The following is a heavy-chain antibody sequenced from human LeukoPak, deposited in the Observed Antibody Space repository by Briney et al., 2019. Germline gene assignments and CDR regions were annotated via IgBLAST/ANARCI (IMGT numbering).Heavy chain of an antibody. J-gene: IGHJ4*02. CDR2: IYPDDSDT. CDR1: GYSFTSYW. D-gene: IGHD6-13*01. CDR3: ARREDSSSWYFDY. V-gene: IGHV5-51*01. Sequence: GESLKISCKGSGYSFTSYWIGWVRQMPGKGLEWLGIIYPDDSDTRYSPSFQGQVTISADKSITTAYLQWSSLKASDTAMYYCARREDSSSWYFDYWGQGTLVTVSS.